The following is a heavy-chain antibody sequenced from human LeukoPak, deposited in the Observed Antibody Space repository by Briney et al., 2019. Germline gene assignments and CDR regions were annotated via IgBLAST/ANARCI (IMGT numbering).Heavy chain of an antibody. CDR2: ISGSGDNR. J-gene: IGHJ4*02. CDR1: GFTFSSYS. Sequence: GGSLRLSCAASGFTFSSYSMSWVRLAPGKGLEWVSGISGSGDNRYYADSVKGRFTISRDNSKNTLYLQTNSLRAEDTAVFYCAKYPASGGYFDYWGQGTLVTVSS. V-gene: IGHV3-23*01. CDR3: AKYPASGGYFDY. D-gene: IGHD6-13*01.